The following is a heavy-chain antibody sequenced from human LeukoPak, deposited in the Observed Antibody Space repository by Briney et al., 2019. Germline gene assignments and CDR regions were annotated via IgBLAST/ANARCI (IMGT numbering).Heavy chain of an antibody. J-gene: IGHJ6*03. D-gene: IGHD3-10*01. CDR3: AKSTMVRGVIDLHYYYYYYMDV. Sequence: PGGSLRLSCAASGFTFSSYGMHWVHQAPGKGLEWVAFIRYDGSNKYYADSVKGRFTISRDNSKNTLYLQMNSLRAEDTAVYYCAKSTMVRGVIDLHYYYYYYMDVWGKGTTVTISS. CDR2: IRYDGSNK. CDR1: GFTFSSYG. V-gene: IGHV3-30*02.